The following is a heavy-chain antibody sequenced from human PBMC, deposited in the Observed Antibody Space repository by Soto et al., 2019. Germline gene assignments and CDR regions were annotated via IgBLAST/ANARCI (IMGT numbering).Heavy chain of an antibody. J-gene: IGHJ4*02. V-gene: IGHV1-69*01. CDR1: GGTFSSYA. CDR3: ARDTGTTPRKWYFDY. Sequence: QAQLVRSGAEVKKPGSSVKVSCKASGGTFSSYALTWVRQAPGQGLEWMGGIIPMFGTANYAQKFQGRVTITADESTTTAHMELSSLRSEDTAVYYCARDTGTTPRKWYFDYWGQGTLVTVSS. CDR2: IIPMFGTA. D-gene: IGHD1-1*01.